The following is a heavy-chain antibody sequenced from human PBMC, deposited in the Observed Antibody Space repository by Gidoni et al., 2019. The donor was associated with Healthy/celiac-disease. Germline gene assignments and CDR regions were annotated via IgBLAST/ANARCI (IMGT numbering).Heavy chain of an antibody. CDR2: IWYDGSNK. D-gene: IGHD6-13*01. V-gene: IGHV3-33*01. Sequence: QVQLVESGGGVVQPGSSLRLSCAASGFTFSSYGMHWVRQAPGTGLEWWAVIWYDGSNKYYADAVKGRFTISRDNSKNALYLKMNSLRAEDTAVYYCARDRRAGNGESYYYYGMDVRGQGTTVTVSS. J-gene: IGHJ6*02. CDR1: GFTFSSYG. CDR3: ARDRRAGNGESYYYYGMDV.